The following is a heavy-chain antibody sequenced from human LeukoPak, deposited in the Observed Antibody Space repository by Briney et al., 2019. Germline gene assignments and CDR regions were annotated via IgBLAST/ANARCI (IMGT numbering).Heavy chain of an antibody. D-gene: IGHD4-23*01. CDR3: ARGLNYGGNSRSKYYFDY. CDR2: IYSGGST. J-gene: IGHJ4*02. CDR1: GFTFSAYA. V-gene: IGHV3-53*04. Sequence: GGSLRLSCTASGFTFSAYAMMWVRQAPGKGLEWVSVIYSGGSTYYADSVKGRFTISRHNSKNTLYLQMNSLRAEDTAVYYCARGLNYGGNSRSKYYFDYWGQGTLVTVSS.